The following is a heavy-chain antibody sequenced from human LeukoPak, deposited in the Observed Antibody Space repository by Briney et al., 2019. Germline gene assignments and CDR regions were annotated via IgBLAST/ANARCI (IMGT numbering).Heavy chain of an antibody. Sequence: SVKVSCKASGGTFSSYAISWVRQAPGQGLEWMGRIIPILGIANYAQKFQGRVTMTRNTSISTAYMELSSLRSEDTAVYYCARISYSYGSDYWGQGTLVTVSS. V-gene: IGHV1-69*04. D-gene: IGHD5-18*01. CDR3: ARISYSYGSDY. CDR2: IIPILGIA. CDR1: GGTFSSYA. J-gene: IGHJ4*02.